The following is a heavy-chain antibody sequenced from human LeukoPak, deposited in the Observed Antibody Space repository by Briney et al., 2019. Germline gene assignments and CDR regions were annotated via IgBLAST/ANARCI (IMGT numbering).Heavy chain of an antibody. CDR2: ICSGSSPI. D-gene: IGHD3-22*01. CDR1: GVTFSSFG. Sequence: AGESLRLSCVASGVTFSSFGMNWVRQAPGKGLEWVSYICSGSSPIYYADSVKGRFTMSRDNAKNSLYLQMNSLRDEDAAVYYCARASPSGYDYWGQGTLVTVSS. J-gene: IGHJ4*02. CDR3: ARASPSGYDY. V-gene: IGHV3-48*02.